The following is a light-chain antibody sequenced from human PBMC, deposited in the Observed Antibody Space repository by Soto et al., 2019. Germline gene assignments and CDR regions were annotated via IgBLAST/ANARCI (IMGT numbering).Light chain of an antibody. CDR3: CTFAGRYSYV. CDR2: DVA. V-gene: IGLV2-11*01. CDR1: SSDVGSYNF. Sequence: QSALTQPRSVSGSPGHSVTISCTGTSSDVGSYNFVSWHQQHPGKAPKLMIYDVAKRPSGVPDRFSGSKSGNTASLTISGLQAEDEADYYCCTFAGRYSYVFGSGTKLTVL. J-gene: IGLJ1*01.